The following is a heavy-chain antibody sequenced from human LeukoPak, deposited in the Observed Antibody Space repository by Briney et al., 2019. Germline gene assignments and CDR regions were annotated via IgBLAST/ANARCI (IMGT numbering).Heavy chain of an antibody. CDR1: GFTFSNYG. CDR2: IRYDGSNK. CDR3: AKDRGFGGYYYYMDV. Sequence: GGSLRLFCAASGFTFSNYGMHWVRQAPGKGLEWVAFIRYDGSNKYYADSVKGRFTISRDNSKNTLYLQMNSLRAEDTAVYYCAKDRGFGGYYYYMDVWGKGTTVTVSS. D-gene: IGHD4-23*01. V-gene: IGHV3-30*02. J-gene: IGHJ6*03.